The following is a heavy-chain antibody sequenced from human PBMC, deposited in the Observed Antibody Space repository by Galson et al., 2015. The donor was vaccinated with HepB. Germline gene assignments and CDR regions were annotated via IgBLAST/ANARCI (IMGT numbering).Heavy chain of an antibody. CDR2: IYPGDSDT. D-gene: IGHD6-13*01. CDR3: ARSLGIAAAEYYFDY. V-gene: IGHV5-51*01. CDR1: GYSFTSYW. J-gene: IGHJ4*02. Sequence: QSGAEVKKPGESLKISCKGSGYSFTSYWIGWVRQMPGKGLEWMGIIYPGDSDTRYSPSFQGQVTISADKSISTAYLQWSSLKASDTAMYYCARSLGIAAAEYYFDYWGQGTLVTVSS.